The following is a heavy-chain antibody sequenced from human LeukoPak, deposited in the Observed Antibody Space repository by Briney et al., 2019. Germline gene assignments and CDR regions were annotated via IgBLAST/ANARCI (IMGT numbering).Heavy chain of an antibody. CDR2: INHSGST. J-gene: IGHJ4*02. D-gene: IGHD3-10*01. CDR1: GGSFSGYY. Sequence: PSETLSLTCAVYGGSFSGYYWSWIRQPPGKGLEWIGEINHSGSTNYNPSLKSRVTISVDKSKNQFSLKLSSVTAADTAVYYCARTFSGSHTPFDYWGQGTLVTVSS. CDR3: ARTFSGSHTPFDY. V-gene: IGHV4-34*01.